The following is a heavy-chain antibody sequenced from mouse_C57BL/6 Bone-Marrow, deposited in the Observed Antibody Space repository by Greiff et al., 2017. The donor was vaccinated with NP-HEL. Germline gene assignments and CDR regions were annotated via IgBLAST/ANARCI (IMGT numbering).Heavy chain of an antibody. CDR1: GYTFTSYW. CDR3: TTPDFYYYAMDY. V-gene: IGHV1-5*01. Sequence: EVQRVESGTVLARPGASVKMSCKTSGYTFTSYWMHWVKQRPGQGLEWIGAIYPGNSDTSYNQKFKGKAKLTAVTSASTAYMELSSLTNEDSAVYYCTTPDFYYYAMDYWGQGTSVTVSS. D-gene: IGHD2-4*01. CDR2: IYPGNSDT. J-gene: IGHJ4*01.